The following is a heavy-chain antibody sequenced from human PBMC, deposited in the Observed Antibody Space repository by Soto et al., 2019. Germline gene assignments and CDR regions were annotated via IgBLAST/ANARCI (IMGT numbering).Heavy chain of an antibody. D-gene: IGHD6-13*01. V-gene: IGHV3-21*01. CDR3: ARDSGSVGSWYVSEYFQR. CDR2: ISSSSSYI. J-gene: IGHJ1*01. CDR1: GFTFSSYS. Sequence: PGGSLRLSCAASGFTFSSYSMNWVRQAPGKGLEWVSSISSSSSYIYYADSVKGRFTISRDNAKNSLYLQMNSLRAEDTAVYYCARDSGSVGSWYVSEYFQRWGQGTLVTVSS.